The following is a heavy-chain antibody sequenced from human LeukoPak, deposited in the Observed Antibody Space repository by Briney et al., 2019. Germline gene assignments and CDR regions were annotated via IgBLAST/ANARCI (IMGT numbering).Heavy chain of an antibody. V-gene: IGHV3-21*01. CDR2: ISSSSSYI. D-gene: IGHD3-10*01. CDR1: GFTFSSYS. Sequence: GGSLRLSCAASGFTFSSYSMNWVRQAPGKGLEWVSSISSSSSYIYYADSVKGRFTISRDNAENSLYLQMNSLRAEDTAVYYCARDSGAGFGELLSFDYWGQGTLVTVSS. CDR3: ARDSGAGFGELLSFDY. J-gene: IGHJ4*02.